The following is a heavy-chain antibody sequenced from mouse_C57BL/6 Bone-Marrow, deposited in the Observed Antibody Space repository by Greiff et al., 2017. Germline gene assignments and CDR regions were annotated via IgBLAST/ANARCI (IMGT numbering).Heavy chain of an antibody. CDR2: IDPNSGGT. J-gene: IGHJ2*01. V-gene: IGHV1-72*01. CDR1: GYTFTSYW. D-gene: IGHD1-1*01. Sequence: QVQLQQSGAELVKPGASVKLSCKASGYTFTSYWMPWVKQRPGRGLEWIGRIDPNSGGTKYNEKFKSKATLTVDKPSSTAYMQLSSLTSEDSAVYYGAREGTITTVALCYFDYWGQGTTLTVSS. CDR3: AREGTITTVALCYFDY.